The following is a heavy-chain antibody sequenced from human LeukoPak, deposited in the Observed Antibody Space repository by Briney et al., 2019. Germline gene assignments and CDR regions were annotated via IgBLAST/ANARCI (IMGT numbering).Heavy chain of an antibody. CDR3: ARDHRDDYGDYGLVGGWYFDL. V-gene: IGHV1-18*01. Sequence: ASVKVSCKASGYTFTSYGISWVRQAPGQGLEWMGWISAYNGNTNYAQKLQGRVAMTTDTSTSTAYMELRSLRSDDTAVYYCARDHRDDYGDYGLVGGWYFDLWGRGTLVTVSS. CDR2: ISAYNGNT. J-gene: IGHJ2*01. D-gene: IGHD4-17*01. CDR1: GYTFTSYG.